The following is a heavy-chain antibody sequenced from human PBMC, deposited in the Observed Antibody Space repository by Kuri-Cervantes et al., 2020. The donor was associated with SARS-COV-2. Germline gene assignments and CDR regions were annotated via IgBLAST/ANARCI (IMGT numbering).Heavy chain of an antibody. Sequence: SVKVSCKASGCTFSSYSIHWVRQAPGQGLEWMGGIIPNFGTANYAQKFQGRVTITADKSTSTAYMELSSLRSEDTAVYYCARGEIASTVQGYCSSTSCRYYGMDVWGQGTTVTVSS. V-gene: IGHV1-69*06. D-gene: IGHD2-2*01. J-gene: IGHJ6*02. CDR1: GCTFSSYS. CDR3: ARGEIASTVQGYCSSTSCRYYGMDV. CDR2: IIPNFGTA.